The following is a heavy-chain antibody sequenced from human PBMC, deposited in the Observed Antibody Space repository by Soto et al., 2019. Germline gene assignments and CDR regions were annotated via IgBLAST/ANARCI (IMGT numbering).Heavy chain of an antibody. CDR2: INHSGST. V-gene: IGHV4-34*01. D-gene: IGHD6-13*01. Sequence: QVQLQQWGAGLLKPSETLSLTCAVYGGSFSGYYWSWIRQPPGKGLEWFGEINHSGSTNYNPSLKSRVTISVDTSKNQFSLKLSSVTAADTAVYYCARASSSPKYYYGMDVWGQGTTVTVSS. CDR1: GGSFSGYY. J-gene: IGHJ6*02. CDR3: ARASSSPKYYYGMDV.